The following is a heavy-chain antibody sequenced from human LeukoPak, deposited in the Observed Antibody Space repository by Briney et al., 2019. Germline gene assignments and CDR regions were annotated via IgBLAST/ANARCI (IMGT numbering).Heavy chain of an antibody. D-gene: IGHD6-13*01. CDR2: IYYSGST. J-gene: IGHJ1*01. Sequence: PSETLSLTCTVSGGSISSSSYYWGWIRQPPGKGLEWIGSIYYSGSTYYNPSLKSRVTISVDTSKNQFSLKLSSVTAADTAVYYCARGEQQLVLYAEYFQHWGQGTLVTVSS. CDR1: GGSISSSSYY. V-gene: IGHV4-39*07. CDR3: ARGEQQLVLYAEYFQH.